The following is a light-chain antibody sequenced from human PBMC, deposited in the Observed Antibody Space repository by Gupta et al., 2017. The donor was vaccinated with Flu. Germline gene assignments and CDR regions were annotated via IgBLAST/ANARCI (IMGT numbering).Light chain of an antibody. V-gene: IGKV1-39*01. J-gene: IGKJ2*01. CDR2: GAS. CDR1: QNINTY. CDR3: QQSHSPPYT. Sequence: DIQMTQSPSSLSASVGDRVTITCRASQNINTYVDWYHQKPGEGPKFLIYGASILQSGVPSRFTGSGSGTDFTLTISSLQPEDFGTYYCQQSHSPPYTFGQGTRVEI.